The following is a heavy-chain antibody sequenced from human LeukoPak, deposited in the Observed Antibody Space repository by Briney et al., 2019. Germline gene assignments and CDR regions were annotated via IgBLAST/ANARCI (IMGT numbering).Heavy chain of an antibody. CDR1: GYSFPTYW. Sequence: GESLKISCKGSGYSFPTYWIGWVRQMRGKDLEWMGIIYPGDSENRYSPSFQGQVTISADKSISTAYLQWSRLKASDTAMYYCARKSRADYWGQGTLVNVSS. V-gene: IGHV5-51*01. CDR2: IYPGDSEN. CDR3: ARKSRADY. J-gene: IGHJ4*02.